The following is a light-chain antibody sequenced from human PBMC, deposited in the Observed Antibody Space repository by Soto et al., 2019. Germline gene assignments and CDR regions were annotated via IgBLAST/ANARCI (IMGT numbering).Light chain of an antibody. CDR3: SAYTVSRTHV. CDR1: SSDVGAYNF. V-gene: IGLV2-14*03. Sequence: QSVLTQPASVSGSPGQSITISCTGTSSDVGAYNFVSWHQQHPGKAPKLMIYNVYDRPSGISYRSSGSKSGNTASLTISAHQGEDEANYYCSAYTVSRTHVFGTGTKLTVL. J-gene: IGLJ1*01. CDR2: NVY.